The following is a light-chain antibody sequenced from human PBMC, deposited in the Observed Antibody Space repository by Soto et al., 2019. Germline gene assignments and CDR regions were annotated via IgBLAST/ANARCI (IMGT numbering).Light chain of an antibody. CDR3: SSYAGNNNLV. CDR1: SSDVGGYNY. J-gene: IGLJ2*01. V-gene: IGLV2-8*01. CDR2: EVS. Sequence: QSALTQPPSASGSPGQSVTISCTGTSSDVGGYNYVSWYQQHPGEAPKLMIYEVSKRPSGVPDRFSGSKSGNTASLTVSGLQDEDEADYYCSSYAGNNNLVFGGGTKLTVL.